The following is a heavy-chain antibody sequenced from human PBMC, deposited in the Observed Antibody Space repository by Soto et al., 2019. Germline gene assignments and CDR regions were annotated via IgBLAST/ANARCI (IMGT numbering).Heavy chain of an antibody. Sequence: GASVKVSCKASGYTFTGYYMHWVRQAPGQGLEWMGWINPNSGGTNYAQKFQDRVTITRDMSTSTAYMELSSLRSEDTAVYYCAAPRGYYDILTGYRPPYYYGMDVWGQGTTVTVSS. CDR3: AAPRGYYDILTGYRPPYYYGMDV. CDR1: GYTFTGYY. J-gene: IGHJ6*02. V-gene: IGHV1-2*02. CDR2: INPNSGGT. D-gene: IGHD3-9*01.